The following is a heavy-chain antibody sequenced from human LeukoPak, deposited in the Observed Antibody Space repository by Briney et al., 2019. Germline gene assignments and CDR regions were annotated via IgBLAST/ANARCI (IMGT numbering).Heavy chain of an antibody. J-gene: IGHJ4*02. CDR1: GGTFSSYA. D-gene: IGHD3-22*01. CDR3: ARGTSMSVVVITREYCFDY. CDR2: IIPIFGTA. Sequence: GSSVKVSCKASGGTFSSYAISWVRQAPGQGLEWMGGIIPIFGTANYAQKFQGRVTITADESTSTAYMELSSLRSEDTAVYYCARGTSMSVVVITREYCFDYWGQGTLVTVSS. V-gene: IGHV1-69*01.